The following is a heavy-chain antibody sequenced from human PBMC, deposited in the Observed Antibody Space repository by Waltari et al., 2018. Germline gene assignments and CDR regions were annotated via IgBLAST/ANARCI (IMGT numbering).Heavy chain of an antibody. CDR1: GFPFSGPA. CDR3: TTQRVRDDDY. V-gene: IGHV3-73*02. CDR2: IRSKANSYAT. Sequence: EVQLVESGGGLVPPGGSLKLPRAAYGFPFSGPAMHWVRQASGKGLEWVGRIRSKANSYATAYAASVKGRFTISRDDSKNTAYLQMNSLKTEDTAVYYCTTQRVRDDDYWGQGTLVTVSS. J-gene: IGHJ4*02. D-gene: IGHD1-1*01.